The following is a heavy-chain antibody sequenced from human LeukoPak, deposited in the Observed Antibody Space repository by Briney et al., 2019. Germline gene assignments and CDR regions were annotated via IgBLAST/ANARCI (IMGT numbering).Heavy chain of an antibody. J-gene: IGHJ4*02. CDR2: IYTSEST. D-gene: IGHD3-10*01. CDR3: ARGLWFGDENPPYFDY. V-gene: IGHV4-61*02. CDR1: GGSISSSNYY. Sequence: SQTLSLTCSVSGGSISSSNYYWSWFRQPAGKGLEWIGRIYTSESTNYNPSLKSRVTISVDTSRNQFSLKLSSVTAADTAVYYCARGLWFGDENPPYFDYWGQGILVTVSS.